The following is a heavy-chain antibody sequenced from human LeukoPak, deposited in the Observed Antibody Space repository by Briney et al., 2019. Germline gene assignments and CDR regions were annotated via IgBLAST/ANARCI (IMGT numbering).Heavy chain of an antibody. J-gene: IGHJ4*02. CDR1: GYTFTGYY. CDR2: INPNSGGT. V-gene: IGHV1-2*02. D-gene: IGHD6-13*01. Sequence: RASVTVSCKASGYTFTGYYMHWVRQAPGQGLEWMGWINPNSGGTNYAQKFQGRVTMTRDTSISTAYMELSRLRSDDTAVYYCARSPDAAAAEAYYFDYWGQGTLVTVSS. CDR3: ARSPDAAAAEAYYFDY.